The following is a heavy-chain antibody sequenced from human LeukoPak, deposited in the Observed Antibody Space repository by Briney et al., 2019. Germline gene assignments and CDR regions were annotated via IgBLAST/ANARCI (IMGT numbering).Heavy chain of an antibody. CDR3: ARDLYPAIAAAGTFDYYYYMDV. D-gene: IGHD6-13*01. CDR1: GGTFSSYA. CDR2: IIPIFGTA. J-gene: IGHJ6*03. V-gene: IGHV1-69*05. Sequence: SVKVPCKASGGTFSSYAISWVRQAPGQGLEWMGGIIPIFGTANYAQKFQGRVTITTDESTSTAYMELSSLRSEDTAVYYCARDLYPAIAAAGTFDYYYYMDVWGKGTTVTVSS.